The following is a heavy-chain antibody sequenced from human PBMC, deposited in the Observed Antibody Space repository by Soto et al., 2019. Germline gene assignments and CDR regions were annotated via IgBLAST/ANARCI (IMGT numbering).Heavy chain of an antibody. CDR2: IYYSWTT. J-gene: IGHJ4*02. V-gene: IGHV4-30-4*01. Sequence: PSEILSLTCTVSGGSISSGEHYLSWVRHPPGKGLEWIAYIYYSWTTYHNPSLKSRVAISVDTSKNQFSLKLSSVTAADTAVYYRARVWSGYYKFDCWGQGTLVTVCS. D-gene: IGHD3-3*01. CDR1: GGSISSGEHY. CDR3: ARVWSGYYKFDC.